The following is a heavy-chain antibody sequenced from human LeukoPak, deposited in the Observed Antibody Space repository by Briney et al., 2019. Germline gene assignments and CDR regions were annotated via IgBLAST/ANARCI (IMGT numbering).Heavy chain of an antibody. V-gene: IGHV1-2*06. CDR2: INPNSGGT. CDR3: AREYSKVSLDY. D-gene: IGHD5-12*01. CDR1: GYTFTGYY. J-gene: IGHJ4*02. Sequence: ASVTVSCTASGYTFTGYYMHWVRQAPGQGLEWMGRINPNSGGTNYAQKFQGRVTMTRDTSISTAYMELSRLRSDDTAVYYCAREYSKVSLDYWGQGTLVTVSS.